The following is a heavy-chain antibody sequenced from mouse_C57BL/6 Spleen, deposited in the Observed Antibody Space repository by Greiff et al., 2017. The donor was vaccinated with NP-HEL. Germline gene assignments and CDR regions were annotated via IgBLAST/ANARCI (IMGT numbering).Heavy chain of an antibody. CDR1: GYAFSSYW. CDR3: ARRGVDGHFDY. Sequence: QVQLQQSGAELVKPGASVKISCKASGYAFSSYWMNWVKQRPGKGLEWIGQIYPGDGDTNYNGKFKGKATLTADKSSSTAYMQLSSLTSEDSAVYFCARRGVDGHFDYWGQGTTLTVSS. CDR2: IYPGDGDT. J-gene: IGHJ2*01. V-gene: IGHV1-80*01. D-gene: IGHD2-3*01.